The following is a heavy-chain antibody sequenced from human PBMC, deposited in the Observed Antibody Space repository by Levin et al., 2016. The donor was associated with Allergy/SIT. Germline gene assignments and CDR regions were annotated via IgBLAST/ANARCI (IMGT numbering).Heavy chain of an antibody. D-gene: IGHD3-22*01. V-gene: IGHV4-34*01. CDR2: INHSGST. Sequence: SETLSLTCAVYGGSFSGYYWSWIRQPPGKGLEWIGEINHSGSTNYNPSLKSRVTISVDTSKNQFSLKLSSVTAADTAVYYCARVGIGSYYDSSGYPIDYWGQGTLVTVSS. J-gene: IGHJ4*02. CDR3: ARVGIGSYYDSSGYPIDY. CDR1: GGSFSGYY.